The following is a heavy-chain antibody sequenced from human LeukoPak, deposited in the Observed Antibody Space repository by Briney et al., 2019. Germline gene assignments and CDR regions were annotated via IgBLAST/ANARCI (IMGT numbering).Heavy chain of an antibody. CDR1: GGSITSWSPY. CDR3: ARHRWSNNERLYYFDF. Sequence: KASETLSLTCTVSGGSITSWSPYWGWIRQPPGKGLEWIGTIYYSGTTHYSPSLKSRVTLSVDTSKNQFSLNLSSVTAANTALYYCARHRWSNNERLYYFDFWGQGTLVTVSS. D-gene: IGHD1-1*01. J-gene: IGHJ4*02. V-gene: IGHV4-39*01. CDR2: IYYSGTT.